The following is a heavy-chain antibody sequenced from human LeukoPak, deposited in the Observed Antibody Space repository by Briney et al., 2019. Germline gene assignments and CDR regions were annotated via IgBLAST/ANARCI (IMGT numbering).Heavy chain of an antibody. D-gene: IGHD6-13*01. CDR1: GGSISSYY. V-gene: IGHV4-59*01. J-gene: IGHJ4*02. Sequence: SETLSLTCTVSGGSISSYYWSWIRQPPGKGLEWIGYISYSGSTNYNPSLTSRVTISLDTSKNHFSLRMGSVTAADTAVYYCARAGSSWYSDYWGQGTLVTVSS. CDR3: ARAGSSWYSDY. CDR2: ISYSGST.